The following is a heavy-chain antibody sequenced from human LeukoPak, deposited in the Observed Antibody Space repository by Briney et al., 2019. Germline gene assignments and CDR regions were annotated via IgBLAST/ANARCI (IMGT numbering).Heavy chain of an antibody. V-gene: IGHV4-34*01. CDR1: GGSFSGYY. Sequence: SETLSLTCAVYGGSFSGYYWSWIRQPPGKGLEWIGSIYHSGSTYYNPSLKSRVTISVDTSKNQFSLKLSSVTAADTAVYYCARRYQLLGFDYWGQGTLVTVSS. CDR2: IYHSGST. J-gene: IGHJ4*02. D-gene: IGHD2-2*01. CDR3: ARRYQLLGFDY.